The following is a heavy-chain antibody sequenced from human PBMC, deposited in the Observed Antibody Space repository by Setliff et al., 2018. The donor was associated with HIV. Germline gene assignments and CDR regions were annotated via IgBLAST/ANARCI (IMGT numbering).Heavy chain of an antibody. D-gene: IGHD3-22*01. J-gene: IGHJ1*01. CDR2: LNPKSGDT. Sequence: ASVKVSCKNSVYTFTSYDVHWVRQATGQGLEWMGYLNPKSGDTGSAQRFQDRLTITADASVSTAYLELGSLRSDDTAVYYCATPMFPNYHDNSVLIDWGQGTPVTVSS. CDR1: VYTFTSYD. V-gene: IGHV1-8*03. CDR3: ATPMFPNYHDNSVLID.